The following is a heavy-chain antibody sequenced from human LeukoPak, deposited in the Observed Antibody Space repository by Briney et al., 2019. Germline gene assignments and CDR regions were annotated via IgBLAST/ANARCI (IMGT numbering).Heavy chain of an antibody. Sequence: SETLSLTCAVSGGSISSSNWWSWVRQPPGKGLEWIGEIYHSGSTNYNPSLKSRVTISVDKSKNQFSLKLSSVTAADTSVYYCAREIVVVKSSYYYYMDVWGKGTTVTVSS. CDR2: IYHSGST. CDR3: AREIVVVKSSYYYYMDV. J-gene: IGHJ6*03. CDR1: GGSISSSNW. D-gene: IGHD3-22*01. V-gene: IGHV4-4*02.